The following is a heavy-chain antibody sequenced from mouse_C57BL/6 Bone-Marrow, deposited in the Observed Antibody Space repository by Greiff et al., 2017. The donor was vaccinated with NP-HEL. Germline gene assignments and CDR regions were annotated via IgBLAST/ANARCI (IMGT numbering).Heavy chain of an antibody. CDR1: GFTFSSYG. J-gene: IGHJ3*01. V-gene: IGHV5-6*02. D-gene: IGHD2-4*01. CDR3: ARRRGYDYDVWFAY. CDR2: ISSGGSYT. Sequence: EVKLMESGGDLVKPGGSLKLSCAASGFTFSSYGMSWVRQTPDKRLEWVATISSGGSYTYYPDSVKGRFTISRDNAKNTLYLQMSSLKSEDTAMYYFARRRGYDYDVWFAYWGQGTLVTVSA.